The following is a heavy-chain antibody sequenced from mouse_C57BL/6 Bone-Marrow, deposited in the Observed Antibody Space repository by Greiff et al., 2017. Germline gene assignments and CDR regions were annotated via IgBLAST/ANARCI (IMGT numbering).Heavy chain of an antibody. CDR1: GYAFTSYW. CDR2: IHPNSGST. D-gene: IGHD2-4*01. J-gene: IGHJ3*01. CDR3: ARLDYDSFAY. V-gene: IGHV1-64*01. Sequence: QVQLQQPGAELVKPGASVKLSCKASGYAFTSYWMHWVKQRPGQGLEWIGMIHPNSGSTNYNEKFKSKATLTVDKSSSTAYMQRSSLTSEDSAVYYCARLDYDSFAYWGQGTLVTVSA.